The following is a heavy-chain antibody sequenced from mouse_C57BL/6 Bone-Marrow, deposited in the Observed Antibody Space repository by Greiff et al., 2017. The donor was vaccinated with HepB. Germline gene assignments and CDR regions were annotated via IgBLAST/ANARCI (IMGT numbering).Heavy chain of an antibody. Sequence: EVQLQQSGPELVRPGASVKMSCKASGYTFTDYNMHWVKQSHGKSLEWIGYINPNNGGTSYNQKFKGKATLTVNKSSSTAYMELRSLTSEDSAVYYCAKAFDSFYAMDYWGQGTSVTVSS. CDR3: AKAFDSFYAMDY. CDR1: GYTFTDYN. J-gene: IGHJ4*01. D-gene: IGHD2-12*01. V-gene: IGHV1-22*01. CDR2: INPNNGGT.